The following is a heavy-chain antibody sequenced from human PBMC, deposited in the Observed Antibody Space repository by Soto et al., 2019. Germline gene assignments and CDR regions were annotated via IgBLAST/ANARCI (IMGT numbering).Heavy chain of an antibody. V-gene: IGHV1-3*01. J-gene: IGHJ5*02. Sequence: ASVKVSCKASGYTFTSYAMHWVRQAPGQRLEWMGWINAGNGNTKYSQKFQGRVTITRDTSASTAYMELSSLRSEDTAVYYCARNWQWLGINWFDPWGQGTLVTVSS. D-gene: IGHD6-19*01. CDR1: GYTFTSYA. CDR2: INAGNGNT. CDR3: ARNWQWLGINWFDP.